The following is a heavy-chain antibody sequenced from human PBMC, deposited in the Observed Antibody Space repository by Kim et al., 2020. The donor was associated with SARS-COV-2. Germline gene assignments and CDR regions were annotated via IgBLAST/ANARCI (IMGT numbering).Heavy chain of an antibody. V-gene: IGHV4-34*01. D-gene: IGHD4-4*01. Sequence: SETLSLTCAVYGGSFSGYYWSWIRQPPGKGLEWIGEINHSGSTNYNPSLKSRVTISVDTSKNQFSLKLSSVTAADTGVEYCAGSRDYRPQRRLEHWCQGT. CDR1: GGSFSGYY. CDR3: AGSRDYRPQRRLEH. CDR2: INHSGST. J-gene: IGHJ4*02.